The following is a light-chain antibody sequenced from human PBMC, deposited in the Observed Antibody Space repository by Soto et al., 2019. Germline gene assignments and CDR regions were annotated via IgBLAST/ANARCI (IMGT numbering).Light chain of an antibody. Sequence: EIVLTQSPDTLSLSPGERATLSCRASQSVSSDYLVWYQQKFGQAPRLLIYGASSRATGTTDRFSGSGSGTDFTLTISRLEPEDFAVYYCQHYGNSPPSVTFGPGTKVEIK. CDR1: QSVSSDY. CDR3: QHYGNSPPSVT. V-gene: IGKV3-20*01. CDR2: GAS. J-gene: IGKJ3*01.